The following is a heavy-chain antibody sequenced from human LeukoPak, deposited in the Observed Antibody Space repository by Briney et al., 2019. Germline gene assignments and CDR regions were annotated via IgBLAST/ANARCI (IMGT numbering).Heavy chain of an antibody. V-gene: IGHV1-2*02. CDR2: INPNSGGT. Sequence: ASVKVSCKASGYTFTGYYMHWVRQAPGQGLEWMGWINPNSGGTNYAQKFQGRVTMTRDTSISTAYMELSRLRSDDTAVYYCARDKDCSGTSCDLAVWGQGTTVTVSS. D-gene: IGHD2-2*01. CDR1: GYTFTGYY. J-gene: IGHJ6*02. CDR3: ARDKDCSGTSCDLAV.